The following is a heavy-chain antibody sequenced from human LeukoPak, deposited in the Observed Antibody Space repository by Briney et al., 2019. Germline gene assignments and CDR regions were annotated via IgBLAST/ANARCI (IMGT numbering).Heavy chain of an antibody. CDR1: GFTFSSYW. D-gene: IGHD6-13*01. J-gene: IGHJ2*01. CDR3: ARRRLPAADPWYFDL. V-gene: IGHV3-7*01. Sequence: GGSLRLSCAASGFTFSSYWMSWVRQAPGKGLEWVANIKQDGSEKYYVDSVKGRFTISRDNAKNSLYLQMNSLRAEDTAVYYCARRRLPAADPWYFDLWGRGTLVTVSS. CDR2: IKQDGSEK.